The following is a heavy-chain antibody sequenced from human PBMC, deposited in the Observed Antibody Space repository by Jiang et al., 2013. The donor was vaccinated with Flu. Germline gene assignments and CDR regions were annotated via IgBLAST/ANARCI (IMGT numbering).Heavy chain of an antibody. CDR3: ARDMRARGYWYFDL. CDR1: GGSISSYY. D-gene: IGHD2-2*01. J-gene: IGHJ2*01. Sequence: GSGLVKPSETLSLTCTVSGGSISSYYWSWIRQPPGKGLEWIGYVYYSGTTNYNPSLKSRVTISLDTSKNQFSLKVNSVTAADTAVYYCARDMRARGYWYFDLCGRGTLVTVSS. V-gene: IGHV4-59*01. CDR2: VYYSGTT.